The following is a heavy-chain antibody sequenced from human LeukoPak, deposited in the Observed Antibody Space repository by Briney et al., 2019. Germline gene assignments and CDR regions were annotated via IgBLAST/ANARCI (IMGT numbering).Heavy chain of an antibody. Sequence: PGRSLRLSCAASGFTFSSIAMSWVRQAPDKGLEWVSTVSGSGGGTYYADSVKGRFNISRDDSKNTLYLQMNSLRADDTAVYYCAKDLGRYRNNFFDYWGQGNLVTVSS. J-gene: IGHJ4*02. CDR1: GFTFSSIA. D-gene: IGHD1-26*01. CDR2: VSGSGGGT. V-gene: IGHV3-23*01. CDR3: AKDLGRYRNNFFDY.